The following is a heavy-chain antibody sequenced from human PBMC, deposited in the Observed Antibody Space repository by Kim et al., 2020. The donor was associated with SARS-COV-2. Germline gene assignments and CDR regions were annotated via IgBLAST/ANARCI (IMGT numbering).Heavy chain of an antibody. Sequence: YVDSLKGRFTISRDNAKNSLYLQMNSLRAEDTAVYYCAKLRYSINWFFEYWGQGTLVTVSS. J-gene: IGHJ4*02. V-gene: IGHV3-7*03. CDR3: AKLRYSINWFFEY. D-gene: IGHD6-13*01.